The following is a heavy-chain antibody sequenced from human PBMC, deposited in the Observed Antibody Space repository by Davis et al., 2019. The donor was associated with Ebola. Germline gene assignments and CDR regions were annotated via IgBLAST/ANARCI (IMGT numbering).Heavy chain of an antibody. CDR1: GGSISSSNW. V-gene: IGHV4-4*02. J-gene: IGHJ6*01. CDR2: IYHSGST. Sequence: MPSETLSLTCAVSGGSISSSNWWSWVRQPPGKGLEWIGEIYHSGSTNYNPSLKSRVTISVDKSKNQFSLNQGPIGLPPGTLLQEHLWG. CDR3: HL.